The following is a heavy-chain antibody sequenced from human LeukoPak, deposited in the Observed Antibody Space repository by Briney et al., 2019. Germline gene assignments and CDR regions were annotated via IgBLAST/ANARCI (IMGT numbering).Heavy chain of an antibody. D-gene: IGHD2-2*02. CDR2: IYYSGST. Sequence: SETLSLTCTVSGGSISSYYWSWIWQPPGKGLEWIGYIYYSGSTNYNPSLKSRVTISVDTSKNQFALKLSSVTAADTAVYYCARVVPAAIVWFDPWGQGTLVTVSS. CDR1: GGSISSYY. CDR3: ARVVPAAIVWFDP. V-gene: IGHV4-59*01. J-gene: IGHJ5*02.